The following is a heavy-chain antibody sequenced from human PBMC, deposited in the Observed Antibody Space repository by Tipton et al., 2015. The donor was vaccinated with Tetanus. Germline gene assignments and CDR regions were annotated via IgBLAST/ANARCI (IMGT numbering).Heavy chain of an antibody. J-gene: IGHJ6*02. CDR3: ARGRGDYIYYGMDV. CDR2: IDPNSGGT. D-gene: IGHD3-22*01. CDR1: GYTFTGYY. V-gene: IGHV1-2*02. Sequence: QLVQSGAEVKKPGASVKVSCKASGYTFTGYYIYWVRQAPRQGLEWMGWIDPNSGGTVYAQKFQGRVTMTRDTSISKAYMELSSLRSDDTAVYYCARGRGDYIYYGMDVWGPGATVSVS.